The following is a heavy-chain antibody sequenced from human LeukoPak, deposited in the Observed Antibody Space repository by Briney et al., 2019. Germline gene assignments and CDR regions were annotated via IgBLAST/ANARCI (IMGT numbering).Heavy chain of an antibody. J-gene: IGHJ5*02. CDR2: IYYSGST. CDR3: ARKFKYYDYVWGSYRYENWFDP. Sequence: SSETLSLTCTVSGGSISSSSYYWGWIRQPPGKGLEWIGSIYYSGSTYYNPSLKSRVTISVDTSKNQFSLKLSSVTAADTAVYYCARKFKYYDYVWGSYRYENWFDPWGQGTLVTVSS. V-gene: IGHV4-39*07. D-gene: IGHD3-16*02. CDR1: GGSISSSSYY.